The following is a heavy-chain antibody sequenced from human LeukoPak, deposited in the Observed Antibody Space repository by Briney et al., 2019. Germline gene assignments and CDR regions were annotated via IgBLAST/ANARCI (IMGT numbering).Heavy chain of an antibody. D-gene: IGHD6-13*01. CDR2: IYHRGST. Sequence: SETLSLTCTVSGYSISNGYYWGRIRQPPGKGLEWIGSIYHRGSTYYNPSLKSRVTISVDTSKNQFSLKLSSVTAADTAVYYCARHVAAAGTRASYDYWGQGTLVTVSS. J-gene: IGHJ4*02. CDR1: GYSISNGYY. V-gene: IGHV4-38-2*02. CDR3: ARHVAAAGTRASYDY.